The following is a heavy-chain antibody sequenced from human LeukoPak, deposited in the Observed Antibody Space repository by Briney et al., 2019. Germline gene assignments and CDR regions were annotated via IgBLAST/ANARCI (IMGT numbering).Heavy chain of an antibody. D-gene: IGHD3-10*01. CDR1: GGTFSSYA. J-gene: IGHJ5*02. CDR3: TRNYYGSGSSPFDP. Sequence: SVKVSCKASGGTFSSYAISWVRQAPGQGLEWMGRIIPILGIANYAQKFQGRVTITADKSTSTAYLELSSLRSEDTALYYCTRNYYGSGSSPFDPWGQGTLVIVSS. CDR2: IIPILGIA. V-gene: IGHV1-69*04.